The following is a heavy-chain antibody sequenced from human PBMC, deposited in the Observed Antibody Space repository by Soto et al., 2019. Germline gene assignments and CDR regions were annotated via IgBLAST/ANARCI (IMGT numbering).Heavy chain of an antibody. V-gene: IGHV4-59*01. Sequence: SETLSLTCTVSGGSIGSYYWSWIRQPPGKGQEWIGYIYYSGSTNYNPSLKSRVTISVDTSKNQFSLKLSSVTAADTAVYYCARGSAGIVLVPAAIDWEPTPNRFDPWGQGTLVPVSS. CDR3: ARGSAGIVLVPAAIDWEPTPNRFDP. J-gene: IGHJ5*02. CDR2: IYYSGST. D-gene: IGHD2-2*01. CDR1: GGSIGSYY.